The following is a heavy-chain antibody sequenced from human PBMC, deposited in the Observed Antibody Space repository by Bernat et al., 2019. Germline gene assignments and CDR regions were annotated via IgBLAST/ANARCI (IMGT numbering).Heavy chain of an antibody. CDR2: IYYSVST. J-gene: IGHJ3*02. CDR3: ARSVLPSPTPDAFDI. Sequence: QVQLQESGPGLVKPSQTLSLTCTVSGGPISSGDYYWSWIRQPPGKGLEWIGYIYYSVSTYYNPSLKSRVTISVDTSKNQFSLKLSSVTAADTAVYYCARSVLPSPTPDAFDIWGQGTMVTVSS. V-gene: IGHV4-30-4*01. CDR1: GGPISSGDYY. D-gene: IGHD2-15*01.